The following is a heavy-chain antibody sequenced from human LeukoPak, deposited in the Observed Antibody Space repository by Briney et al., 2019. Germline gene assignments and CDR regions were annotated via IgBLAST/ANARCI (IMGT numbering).Heavy chain of an antibody. J-gene: IGHJ4*02. Sequence: ASVKVSCKASGYTFTSYYMHWVRQAPGQGLEWMGIINPSGGSTSYAQKFQGRVTMTRDTSTSTVYMGLSSLRSEDTAVYYCARAHVDTAMVEGYFDYWGQGTLVTVSS. CDR1: GYTFTSYY. D-gene: IGHD5-18*01. CDR3: ARAHVDTAMVEGYFDY. V-gene: IGHV1-46*01. CDR2: INPSGGST.